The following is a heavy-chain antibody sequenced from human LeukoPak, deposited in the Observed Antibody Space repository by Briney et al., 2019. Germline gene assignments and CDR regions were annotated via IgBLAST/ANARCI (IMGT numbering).Heavy chain of an antibody. CDR2: IYTSGST. CDR1: GGSISSYY. CDR3: ATGVAGTVFDY. J-gene: IGHJ4*02. D-gene: IGHD6-19*01. V-gene: IGHV4-4*07. Sequence: SETLSLTCTVYGGSISSYYWSWIRQPAGKVLEWIGRIYTSGSTNYNRSLKSRATMSVDTSKNQFSLKLSSVTAADTAVYYCATGVAGTVFDYWGQGTLVTVSS.